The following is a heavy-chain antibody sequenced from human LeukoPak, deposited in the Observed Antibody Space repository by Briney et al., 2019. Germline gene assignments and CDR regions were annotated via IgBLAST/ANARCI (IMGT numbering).Heavy chain of an antibody. V-gene: IGHV3-23*01. CDR1: GLTFSSYV. CDR2: ISGSGGT. D-gene: IGHD3-22*01. CDR3: AKDFITMIVVVTTGPGY. Sequence: GGSLRLSCAGTGLTFSSYVMSWVRQAPGKGLEWVSAISGSGGTYYADSVKGRFTISRDNSKNTLYLQMNSLRAEDTAVYYCAKDFITMIVVVTTGPGYWGQGTPVTVSS. J-gene: IGHJ4*02.